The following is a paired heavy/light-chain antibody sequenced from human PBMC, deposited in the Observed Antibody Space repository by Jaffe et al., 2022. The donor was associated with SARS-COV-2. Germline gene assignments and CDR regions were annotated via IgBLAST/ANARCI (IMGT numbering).Light chain of an antibody. CDR3: QQTYATPRT. CDR2: AAS. CDR1: QSISSY. J-gene: IGKJ1*01. Sequence: DIQMTQSPSSLSASVGDRVTITCRASQSISSYLNWYQQKPGKAPKLLISAASNLQSGVPSRFSGSGSGTDLTLTISSLQPEDFATYYCQQTYATPRTFGQGTRVLIK. V-gene: IGKV1-39*01.
Heavy chain of an antibody. Sequence: QVQLQESGPGLVKPSGTLSLTCAVSGASISSNYWWTWVRQPPGKGLEWIGEIYHSGDTHYNPSLRSRVTMSLDNSKNQFSLKLTSVTAADTAVYYCARDYFSGSHELDFWGQGTLVTVSS. CDR2: IYHSGDT. V-gene: IGHV4-4*02. CDR1: GASISSNYW. J-gene: IGHJ4*02. D-gene: IGHD3-10*01. CDR3: ARDYFSGSHELDF.